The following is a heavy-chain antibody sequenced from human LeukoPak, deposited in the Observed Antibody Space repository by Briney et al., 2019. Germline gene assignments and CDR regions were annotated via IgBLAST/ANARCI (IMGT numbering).Heavy chain of an antibody. V-gene: IGHV4-4*02. D-gene: IGHD4/OR15-4a*01. J-gene: IGHJ3*02. CDR3: VFRVPNTGWAYDI. CDR2: IYHSGST. Sequence: SETLSLTCAVSGGFVSSSNWWSWVRKPPGKGLEWIGEIYHSGSTNYNPSLQSRVTISVDKSKNQFSLNLNSVTAADTAVYYCVFRVPNTGWAYDIWGQGTMVTVSS. CDR1: GGFVSSSNW.